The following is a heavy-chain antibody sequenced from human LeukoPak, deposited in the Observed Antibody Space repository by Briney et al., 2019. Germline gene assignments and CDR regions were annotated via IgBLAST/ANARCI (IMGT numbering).Heavy chain of an antibody. J-gene: IGHJ5*02. CDR3: ARALYYYDSSGYYYWFDP. D-gene: IGHD3-22*01. CDR1: GGSFSGYY. V-gene: IGHV4-34*01. CDR2: INHSGST. Sequence: PSETLSLTCAVYGGSFSGYYWSWIRQPPGKGLEWIGEINHSGSTNYNPSLKSRVTISVDTSKNQFSLKLSSVTAADTAVYYCARALYYYDSSGYYYWFDPWGQGTLVTVSS.